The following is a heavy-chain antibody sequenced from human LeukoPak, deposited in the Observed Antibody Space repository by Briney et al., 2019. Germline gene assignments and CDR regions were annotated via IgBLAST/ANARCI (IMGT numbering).Heavy chain of an antibody. CDR1: GASIRNYY. J-gene: IGHJ4*02. Sequence: SETLSLTCTVSGASIRNYYWSWIRQSPGKGLEWIGYIYYSGSTNYNPSLKSRVTISVDTSKNQFSLKLSSVTAADTAVYYCARVDVVVPAAYNFDYWGQGTLVTVSS. V-gene: IGHV4-59*08. CDR2: IYYSGST. D-gene: IGHD2-2*01. CDR3: ARVDVVVPAAYNFDY.